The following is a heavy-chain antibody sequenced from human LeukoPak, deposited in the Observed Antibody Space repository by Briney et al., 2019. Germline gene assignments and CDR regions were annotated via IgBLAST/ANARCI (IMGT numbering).Heavy chain of an antibody. V-gene: IGHV4-38-2*02. CDR2: IYHRGST. Sequence: SETLSLTCTVSGYSISNGYYWGWVRQPPGKGLEWVGSIYHRGSTYYNPSLRSRVTISLDRSKKKFSLKLTSVTAADTAVYFCARGAEYYAIWRGYAGYSDYWGQRISVTVSS. CDR3: ARGAEYYAIWRGYAGYSDY. J-gene: IGHJ4*02. D-gene: IGHD3-3*01. CDR1: GYSISNGYY.